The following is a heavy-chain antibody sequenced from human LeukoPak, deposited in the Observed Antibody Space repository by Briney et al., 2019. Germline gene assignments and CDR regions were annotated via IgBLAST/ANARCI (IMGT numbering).Heavy chain of an antibody. Sequence: QPGGSLRLSCVASGFTFRSYGMHWVRQAPGKGLEWVAFIGYDGRDNFNADSVKGRFTISRDNSKNTVDLQMISLRAEDTAVYYCAKIAAAGTYFDYWGQGTLVTVSS. CDR2: IGYDGRDN. D-gene: IGHD6-13*01. V-gene: IGHV3-30*02. CDR3: AKIAAAGTYFDY. J-gene: IGHJ4*02. CDR1: GFTFRSYG.